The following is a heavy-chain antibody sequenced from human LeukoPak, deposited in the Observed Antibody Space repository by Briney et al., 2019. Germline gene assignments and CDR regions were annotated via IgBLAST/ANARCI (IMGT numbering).Heavy chain of an antibody. Sequence: SETLSLTCSVSGGSLTYYYWTWIRQPPGRRPEWIGFIYYSGSTNYNPSLESRVAFSVDTSKNQVSLKLSSVTAADTAIYYCALNWNCDSWGQGTLVTVYS. V-gene: IGHV4-59*01. CDR3: ALNWNCDS. CDR1: GGSLTYYY. CDR2: IYYSGST. J-gene: IGHJ5*01. D-gene: IGHD1-7*01.